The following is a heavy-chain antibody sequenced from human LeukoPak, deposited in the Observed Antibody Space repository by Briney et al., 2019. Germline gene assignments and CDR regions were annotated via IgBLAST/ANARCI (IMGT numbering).Heavy chain of an antibody. V-gene: IGHV3-30*18. Sequence: GGSLRLSCAASGFTFSSYGMHWVRQAPGKGLEWVAVISYERSNTYYTDSVKGRLTISRDNSRNTLYLQMNSLRAEDTAVYYCAKQRSGGSGWCMDYWGQGTLVTVSS. CDR3: AKQRSGGSGWCMDY. CDR2: ISYERSNT. CDR1: GFTFSSYG. D-gene: IGHD6-19*01. J-gene: IGHJ4*02.